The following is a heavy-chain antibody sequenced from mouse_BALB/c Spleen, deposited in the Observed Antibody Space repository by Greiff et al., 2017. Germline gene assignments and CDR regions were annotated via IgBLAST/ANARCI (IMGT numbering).Heavy chain of an antibody. Sequence: DVMLVESGGDLVKPGGSLKLSCAASGFTFSSYAMSWVRQTPEKRLEWVASISSGGSTYYPDSVKGRFTISRDNARNILYLQMSSLRSEDTAMYYCARGGGYFLAYWGQGTLVTVSA. J-gene: IGHJ3*01. CDR1: GFTFSSYA. V-gene: IGHV5-6-5*01. CDR2: ISSGGST. CDR3: ARGGGYFLAY. D-gene: IGHD2-3*01.